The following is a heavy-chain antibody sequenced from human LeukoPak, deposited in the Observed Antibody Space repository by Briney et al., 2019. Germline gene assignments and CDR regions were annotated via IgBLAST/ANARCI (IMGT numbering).Heavy chain of an antibody. J-gene: IGHJ4*02. CDR3: ARASTGKYYFDS. Sequence: GGSLRLSCAASGFTFSSYSMNWVRQAPGKGLEWVSCISFDGSTTYADSVKGRFTISRDNAKNTVHLQMDSLTVEDTAVYYCARASTGKYYFDSWGQGTLVTVSS. CDR1: GFTFSSYS. CDR2: ISFDGST. V-gene: IGHV3-74*01. D-gene: IGHD2-8*02.